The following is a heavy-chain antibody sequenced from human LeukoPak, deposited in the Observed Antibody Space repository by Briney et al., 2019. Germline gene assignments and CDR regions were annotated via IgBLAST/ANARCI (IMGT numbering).Heavy chain of an antibody. CDR2: ISAYNVNT. CDR3: ARGLGSYPEIPLDY. D-gene: IGHD3-16*02. V-gene: IGHV1-18*04. J-gene: IGHJ4*02. Sequence: ASVTVSCKASGYTFTGYFMLRVRQAPGQGLEWMGWISAYNVNTHYAQMLQGRVTMTTDTSTSTAYMELRSLRSDDTAVYYCARGLGSYPEIPLDYWGQGTLVTVSS. CDR1: GYTFTGYF.